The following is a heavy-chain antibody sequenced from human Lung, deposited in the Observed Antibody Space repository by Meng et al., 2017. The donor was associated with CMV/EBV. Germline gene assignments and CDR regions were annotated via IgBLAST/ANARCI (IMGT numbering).Heavy chain of an antibody. D-gene: IGHD3-3*01. CDR1: GFTFSSSA. Sequence: GESLKISCAASGFTFSSSAMHWVRQAPGKGLEWVAVVSYDGSDKYYADSVKGRFTISRDNSKNSLYLQMNSLRPEDTAVYYCARGIKEWSYFYYHAMDVWPRXHGHCLL. CDR2: VSYDGSDK. V-gene: IGHV3-30*04. J-gene: IGHJ6*02. CDR3: ARGIKEWSYFYYHAMDV.